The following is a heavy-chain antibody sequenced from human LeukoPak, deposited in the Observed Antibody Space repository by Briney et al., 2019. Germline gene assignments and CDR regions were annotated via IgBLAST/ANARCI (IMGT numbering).Heavy chain of an antibody. CDR2: ISYDGSNK. Sequence: QPGGSLRLSCAASGFTFSNYAMHWVRQAPGKGLEWVAIISYDGSNKYYADSVKGRFTISRDNAKNSLYLQMNSLRVEDTAVYYCAKEGRSLQTYWGQGTLVTVSS. CDR3: AKEGRSLQTY. D-gene: IGHD5-24*01. CDR1: GFTFSNYA. V-gene: IGHV3-30*04. J-gene: IGHJ4*02.